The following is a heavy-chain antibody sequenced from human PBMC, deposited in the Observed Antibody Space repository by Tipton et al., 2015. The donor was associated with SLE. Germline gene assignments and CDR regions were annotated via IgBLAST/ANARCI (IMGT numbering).Heavy chain of an antibody. CDR3: ATSISSSWWGGAAFDI. Sequence: TLSLTCPVSGASISSFDFYWAWIRLSPGKGLEWVASIYYNGRTHYNPSLQSRVTLSVDASKSHFSLKLNSVTAADTAVYYCATSISSSWWGGAAFDIWGQGTMVTVSS. J-gene: IGHJ3*02. V-gene: IGHV4-39*02. D-gene: IGHD6-13*01. CDR2: IYYNGRT. CDR1: GASISSFDFY.